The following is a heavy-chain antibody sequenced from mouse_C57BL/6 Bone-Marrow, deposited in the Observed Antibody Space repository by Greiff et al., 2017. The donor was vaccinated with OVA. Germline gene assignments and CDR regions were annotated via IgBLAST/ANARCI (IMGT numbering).Heavy chain of an antibody. CDR2: IWRGGST. V-gene: IGHV2-2*01. D-gene: IGHD2-1*01. CDR3: ARGNYYGNYVSWFAY. Sequence: QVQLQQSGPGLVQPSQSLSITCTVSGFSLTSYGVHWVRQSPGKGLEWLGVIWRGGSTDYNAAFISRLSISKDNSNSQVFFKMNSLQADDTAIYYCARGNYYGNYVSWFAYWGQGTLVTVSA. J-gene: IGHJ3*01. CDR1: GFSLTSYG.